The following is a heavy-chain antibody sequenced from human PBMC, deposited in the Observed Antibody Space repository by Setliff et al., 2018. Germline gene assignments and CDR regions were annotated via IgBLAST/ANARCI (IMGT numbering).Heavy chain of an antibody. J-gene: IGHJ6*03. CDR2: IYTSWST. V-gene: IGHV4-61*09. CDR3: ARMSGFLYMDV. Sequence: PSETLSLTCTVSGDSISSRPFYWSWIRQPAGKGLEWLGQIYTSWSTNYNPSLKGRATLSIDASKKQFSLKLTSVTAADTAVYYCARMSGFLYMDVWGKGTTVTVSS. CDR1: GDSISSRPFY. D-gene: IGHD3-3*01.